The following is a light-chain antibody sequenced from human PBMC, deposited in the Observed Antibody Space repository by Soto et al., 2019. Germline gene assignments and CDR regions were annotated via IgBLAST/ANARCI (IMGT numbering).Light chain of an antibody. CDR1: QTISNY. V-gene: IGKV1-39*01. J-gene: IGKJ4*01. CDR2: AAS. Sequence: IQMTQSPSSLSASVGDRVTISCRASQTISNYLNWYQQKPGKAPKLLIYAASSLHNGVPSRFSGSGSGTDFPLTISSLQPEDFATYDCQQGYSTPLTFGGGTKVEIK. CDR3: QQGYSTPLT.